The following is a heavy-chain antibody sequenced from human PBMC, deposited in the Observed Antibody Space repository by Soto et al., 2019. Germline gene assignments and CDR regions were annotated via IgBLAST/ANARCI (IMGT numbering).Heavy chain of an antibody. CDR2: IIPIFGTV. D-gene: IGHD1-1*01. V-gene: IGHV1-69*12. Sequence: QVQLVQSGAEVKKPGSSVKVSCKASGGTFSNYPISWVRQAPGQGLEWMGGIIPIFGTVNYAKKFQGRVTIKAEEPMSTDHMGLSSLRSEDTAVYYCARGNHRWLQLWYFDLWGRGTLVTVSS. CDR1: GGTFSNYP. J-gene: IGHJ2*01. CDR3: ARGNHRWLQLWYFDL.